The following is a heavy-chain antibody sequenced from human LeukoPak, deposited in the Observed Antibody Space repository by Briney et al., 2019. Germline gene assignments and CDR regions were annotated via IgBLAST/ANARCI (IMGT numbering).Heavy chain of an antibody. CDR1: GFTFSSYS. D-gene: IGHD1-14*01. CDR3: ARGTDYYDRYGMDV. V-gene: IGHV3-21*01. J-gene: IGHJ6*02. CDR2: ISSSSSYI. Sequence: PGGSLRLSCAASGFTFSSYSMNWVRQAPGKGLEWVSSISSSSSYIYYADSVKGRFTISRDNAKNSLYLQMNSLRAEDTAVYYCARGTDYYDRYGMDVWGQGTTVTVSS.